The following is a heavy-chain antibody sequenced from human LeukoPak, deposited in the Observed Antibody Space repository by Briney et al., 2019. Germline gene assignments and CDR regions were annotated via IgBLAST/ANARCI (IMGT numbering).Heavy chain of an antibody. CDR3: TRGGVDY. D-gene: IGHD3-10*01. V-gene: IGHV3-74*01. CDR1: GFTFSNYW. CDR2: INSDGSTT. J-gene: IGHJ4*02. Sequence: GGSLRLSCAASGFTFSNYWMHWVRQAPGKGLVWVSRINSDGSTTTYADSVKGRFTISRDNAKNTLYLQMNSLRAEDTAVYFCTRGGVDYWGQGTLVTVSS.